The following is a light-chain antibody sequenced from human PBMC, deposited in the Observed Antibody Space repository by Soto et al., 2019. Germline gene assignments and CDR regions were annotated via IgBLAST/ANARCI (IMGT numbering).Light chain of an antibody. CDR3: HQYGGSPQT. Sequence: EIVLTQSPGTLSLSPGERATLSCRASQSVSNYLAWYQRKPGQAPRLLIYGASSRATGIPDRSSGSGYGTDFTLTISRLEPEDFAVYYCHQYGGSPQTFGQGTKVEIK. CDR1: QSVSNY. CDR2: GAS. J-gene: IGKJ1*01. V-gene: IGKV3-20*01.